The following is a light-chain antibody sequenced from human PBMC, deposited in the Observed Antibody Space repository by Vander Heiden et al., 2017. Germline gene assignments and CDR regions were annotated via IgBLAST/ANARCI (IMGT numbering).Light chain of an antibody. CDR2: DAT. J-gene: IGLJ2*01. V-gene: IGLV2-8*01. CDR3: SSYADTAKVV. CDR1: SSDVGSYTP. Sequence: SALTQPPAASGSPGPSVTLSCTGTSSDVGSYTPVPWYQQDPGKAPTLLISDATKPPSGLPDRFSGSKAGNTASLTVSGLQPEEEADYSCSSYADTAKVVFGGGTRLTVL.